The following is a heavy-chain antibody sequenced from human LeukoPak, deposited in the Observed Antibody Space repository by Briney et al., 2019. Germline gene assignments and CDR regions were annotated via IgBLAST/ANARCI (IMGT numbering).Heavy chain of an antibody. J-gene: IGHJ4*02. CDR3: ARGITSGGGLDY. CDR2: IIPILGIA. Sequence: SVKVSCKASGGTFSSYAISWVRQAPGQGLEWMGRIIPILGIANYAQKFQGRVTITADKSTSTAYMELSSLRSEDTAAYYCARGITSGGGLDYWGQGTLVTVSS. CDR1: GGTFSSYA. V-gene: IGHV1-69*04. D-gene: IGHD2-15*01.